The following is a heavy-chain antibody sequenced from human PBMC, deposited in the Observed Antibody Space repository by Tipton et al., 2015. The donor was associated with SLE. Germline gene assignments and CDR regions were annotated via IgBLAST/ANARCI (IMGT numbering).Heavy chain of an antibody. D-gene: IGHD3-10*01. CDR1: GGSIRSSNW. J-gene: IGHJ6*02. CDR3: ARQRLRLLSPLDA. CDR2: IHHSGST. V-gene: IGHV4-4*02. Sequence: SLRLSCAVSGGSIRSSNWWSWVRQPPGKGLEWIGEIHHSGSTNSNPSLKSRVTISVDKSKNQFSLELTSVTAADTAVYYCARQRLRLLSPLDAWDQGPIGHRL.